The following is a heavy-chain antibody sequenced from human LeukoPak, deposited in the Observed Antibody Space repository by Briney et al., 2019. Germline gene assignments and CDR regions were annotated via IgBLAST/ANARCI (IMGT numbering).Heavy chain of an antibody. CDR2: INPNSGGT. D-gene: IGHD3-3*01. V-gene: IGHV1-2*06. CDR1: GYTFTGYY. J-gene: IGHJ4*02. CDR3: ARAEGSTIFGVVTNLYYFDY. Sequence: ASVKVSXKASGYTFTGYYMHWVRQAPGQGLEWMGRINPNSGGTNYAQKFQGRVTMTRDTSISTAYMELSRLRSDDTAVYYCARAEGSTIFGVVTNLYYFDYWGQGTLVTVSS.